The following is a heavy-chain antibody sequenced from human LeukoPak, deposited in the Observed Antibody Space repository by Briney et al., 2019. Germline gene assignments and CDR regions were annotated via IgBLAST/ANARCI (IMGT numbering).Heavy chain of an antibody. V-gene: IGHV3-23*01. D-gene: IGHD4-17*01. Sequence: PGGSLRLSCAASGFTFSSQAMSWVRQAPGKGLEWVSAISGSGRNTYYGDSVKGRFTISRDNSKNSVYLQMNSLRADDTAVYYCTKGTTVTQDPDYWGQGTLVTVSS. J-gene: IGHJ4*02. CDR3: TKGTTVTQDPDY. CDR2: ISGSGRNT. CDR1: GFTFSSQA.